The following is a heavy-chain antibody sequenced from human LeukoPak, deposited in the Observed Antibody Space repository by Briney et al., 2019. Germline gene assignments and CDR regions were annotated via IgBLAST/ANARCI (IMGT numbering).Heavy chain of an antibody. CDR3: AKDRDIASFDP. Sequence: GGSLRLSCAASGFTFSNAWMSWVRQAPGKGLEWVSAISGSGGSTYYADSVKGRFTISRDNSKNTLYLQMNSLRAEDTAVYYCAKDRDIASFDPWGQGTLVTVSS. V-gene: IGHV3-23*01. CDR1: GFTFSNAW. D-gene: IGHD2-15*01. J-gene: IGHJ5*02. CDR2: ISGSGGST.